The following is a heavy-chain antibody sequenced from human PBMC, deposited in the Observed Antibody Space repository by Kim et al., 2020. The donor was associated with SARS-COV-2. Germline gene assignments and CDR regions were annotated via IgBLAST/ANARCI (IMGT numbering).Heavy chain of an antibody. D-gene: IGHD5-18*01. CDR2: INHSGST. CDR1: GGSFSGYY. CDR3: ARGKKRIQLWFFDY. Sequence: SETLSLTCAVYGGSFSGYYWSWIRQPPGKGLEWIGEINHSGSTNYNPSLKSRVTISVDTSKNQFSLKLSSVTAADTAVYYCARGKKRIQLWFFDYWGQGTLVTVSS. J-gene: IGHJ4*02. V-gene: IGHV4-34*01.